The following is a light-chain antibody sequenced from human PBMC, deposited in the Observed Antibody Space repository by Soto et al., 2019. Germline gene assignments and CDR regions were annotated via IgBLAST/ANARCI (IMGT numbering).Light chain of an antibody. Sequence: DIQMTQSPSTLSGSVGDRVTITCRASQTISNYLAWYQQKPGQVPKLLIYVASTLQSGVPSRFSGRGSGTDFSLSISSLQPEDVATYYCQNYNSAPITFGQGTRLEIK. CDR2: VAS. V-gene: IGKV1-27*01. CDR3: QNYNSAPIT. J-gene: IGKJ5*01. CDR1: QTISNY.